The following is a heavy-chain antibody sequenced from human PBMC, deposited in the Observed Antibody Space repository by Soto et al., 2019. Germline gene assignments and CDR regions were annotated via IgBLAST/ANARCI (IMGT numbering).Heavy chain of an antibody. J-gene: IGHJ4*02. CDR3: AHIVVAGLGYYFDY. CDR2: IYWDDDK. CDR1: GFSLSSTRMA. Sequence: QITLKESGPTLVKPTQTLTLTCTFSGFSLSSTRMAVGWIRQPPGKALEWLALIYWDDDKRYSPFLKSRLTIAKDTAKNQVVLTMSNMDPVYTARYYCAHIVVAGLGYYFDYWGQGTLVTVYS. V-gene: IGHV2-5*02. D-gene: IGHD6-19*01.